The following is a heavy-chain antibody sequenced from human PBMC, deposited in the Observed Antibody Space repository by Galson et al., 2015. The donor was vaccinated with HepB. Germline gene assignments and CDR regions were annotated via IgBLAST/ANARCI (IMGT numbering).Heavy chain of an antibody. CDR1: GFTFSNAW. V-gene: IGHV3-15*07. J-gene: IGHJ4*02. CDR3: TTGGVFWSGTPFDY. Sequence: SLRLSCAASGFTFSNAWMNWVRQAPGKGLEWVGRIKSKTDGGTTDYAAPVKGRFTISRDDSKNTLYLRMNSLKTEDTAVYYCTTGGVFWSGTPFDYWGQGTLVTVSS. D-gene: IGHD3-3*01. CDR2: IKSKTDGGTT.